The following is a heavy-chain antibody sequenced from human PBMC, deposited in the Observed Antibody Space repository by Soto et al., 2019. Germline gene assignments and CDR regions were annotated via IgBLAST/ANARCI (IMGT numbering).Heavy chain of an antibody. J-gene: IGHJ4*02. D-gene: IGHD4-17*01. CDR3: ARLDYGDYFDC. CDR2: IYYTGRT. CDR1: RGSISSGSYY. V-gene: IGHV4-39*01. Sequence: TSDTLSLTCTVSRGSISSGSYYWGWIRQPPGTGLEWIGSIYYTGRTDYNPSLKSRVTMSVDTSKNQFSLKLSSVTAADTAIYYCARLDYGDYFDCWGQGTLVTVSS.